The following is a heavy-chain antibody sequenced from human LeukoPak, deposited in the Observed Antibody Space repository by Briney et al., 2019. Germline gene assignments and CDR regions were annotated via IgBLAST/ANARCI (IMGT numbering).Heavy chain of an antibody. CDR2: INPNSGGT. D-gene: IGHD3-22*01. Sequence: ASVKVSCKASGYTFTGYYMHWVRQAPGQGLEWMGWINPNSGGTNYAQKFQGRVTMTRDTSISTAYMELSRLRSDDTAAYYCARDYYDSSGYSLYYFDYWGQGTLVTVSS. V-gene: IGHV1-2*02. CDR1: GYTFTGYY. CDR3: ARDYYDSSGYSLYYFDY. J-gene: IGHJ4*02.